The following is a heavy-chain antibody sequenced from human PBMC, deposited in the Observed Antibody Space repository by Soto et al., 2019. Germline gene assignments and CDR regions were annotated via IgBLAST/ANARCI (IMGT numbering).Heavy chain of an antibody. V-gene: IGHV3-30-3*01. Sequence: GGSLRLSCAASGFTFSSYAMHWVRQAPGKGLEWVAVISYDGSNKYYADSVKGRFTISRDNSKNTLYLQMNSLRAEDTAVYYCARLGLSSSSPGYWGQGTMVTVYS. CDR2: ISYDGSNK. CDR3: ARLGLSSSSPGY. CDR1: GFTFSSYA. D-gene: IGHD6-6*01. J-gene: IGHJ4*02.